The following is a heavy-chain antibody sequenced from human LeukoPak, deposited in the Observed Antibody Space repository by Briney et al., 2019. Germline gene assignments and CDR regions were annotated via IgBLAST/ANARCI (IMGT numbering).Heavy chain of an antibody. J-gene: IGHJ5*02. CDR3: ARGLSPLGYCSGGSCYSGWFDP. D-gene: IGHD2-15*01. V-gene: IGHV4-4*02. Sequence: SETLSLTCAVSGGSISSSNWWSWVRQPPRKGLEWIGEIYHSGSTNYNPSLKSRVTISVDKSKNQFSLKLSSVTAADTAVYYCARGLSPLGYCSGGSCYSGWFDPWGQGTLVTVSS. CDR2: IYHSGST. CDR1: GGSISSSNW.